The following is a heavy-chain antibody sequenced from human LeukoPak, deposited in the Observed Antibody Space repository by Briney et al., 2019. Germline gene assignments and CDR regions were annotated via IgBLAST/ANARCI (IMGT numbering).Heavy chain of an antibody. CDR1: GFTFSSYG. J-gene: IGHJ3*02. D-gene: IGHD6-19*01. CDR3: AKWGGYSSGWYSFRGAFDI. CDR2: IRYDGSNK. Sequence: GGSLRLSCAASGFTFSSYGMHWVRQAPGKGLEWVVFIRYDGSNKYYADSVKGRFTISRDNSKNTLYLQMNSLRAEDTAVYYCAKWGGYSSGWYSFRGAFDIWGQGTMVTVSS. V-gene: IGHV3-30*02.